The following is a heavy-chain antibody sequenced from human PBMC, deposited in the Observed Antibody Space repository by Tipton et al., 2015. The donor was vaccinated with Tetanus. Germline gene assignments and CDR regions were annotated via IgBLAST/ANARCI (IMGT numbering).Heavy chain of an antibody. CDR1: GYNFTIYW. CDR3: ARRRTTTALSYYFDS. J-gene: IGHJ4*02. CDR2: IYPGDSKT. Sequence: QLVQSGAEVKKPGESLRISCKVSGYNFTIYWIGWVRQMPGKGLEWMGIIYPGDSKTRYSPSFQGQVTISADRSISTAYLHWSSLKASDTAMYYCARRRTTTALSYYFDSWGQGPLVTVSS. D-gene: IGHD4-17*01. V-gene: IGHV5-51*01.